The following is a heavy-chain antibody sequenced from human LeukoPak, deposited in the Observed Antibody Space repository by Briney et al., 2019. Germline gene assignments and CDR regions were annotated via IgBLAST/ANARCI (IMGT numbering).Heavy chain of an antibody. D-gene: IGHD4-11*01. CDR1: GFTFSNSA. Sequence: GRSLRLSCAAPGFTFSNSAMNWVRQAPGKGLEWVSSITSGSSYAYYADSVKGRFTISRDNAKNSLHLQMNSLRAEDTALYYCARSKYTVLTANYAFDIWGQGTMVTVSS. CDR3: ARSKYTVLTANYAFDI. V-gene: IGHV3-21*01. J-gene: IGHJ3*02. CDR2: ITSGSSYA.